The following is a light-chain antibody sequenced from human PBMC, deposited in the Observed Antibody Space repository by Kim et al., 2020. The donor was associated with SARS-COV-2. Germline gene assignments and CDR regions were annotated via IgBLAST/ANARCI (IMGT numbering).Light chain of an antibody. V-gene: IGLV2-14*03. CDR3: SSYTSSSTLV. J-gene: IGLJ2*01. CDR2: NKN. Sequence: GESHNSDCSRTSSDVGGYNYDSRYQQHRGRPQKLMFYNKNSPPAGVSNLFAGTMAGNTAPPTISGHRGEDGADYYCSSYTSSSTLVFGGGTQLTVL. CDR1: SSDVGGYNY.